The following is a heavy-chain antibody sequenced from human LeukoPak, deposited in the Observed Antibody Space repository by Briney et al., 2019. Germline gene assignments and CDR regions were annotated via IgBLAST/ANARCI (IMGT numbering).Heavy chain of an antibody. CDR2: MNPNSGNT. J-gene: IGHJ5*02. Sequence: ASVKVSCKASGYTFTSYDINWVRQATGQGLEWMGWMNPNSGNTGYAQKFQGRVTITTDESTSTAYMELSSLRSEDTAVYYCARPNSNYRWFDPWGQGTLVTVSS. CDR1: GYTFTSYD. CDR3: ARPNSNYRWFDP. D-gene: IGHD4-11*01. V-gene: IGHV1-8*01.